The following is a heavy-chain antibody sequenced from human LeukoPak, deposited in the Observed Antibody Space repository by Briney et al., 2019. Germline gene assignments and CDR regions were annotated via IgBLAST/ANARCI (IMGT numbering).Heavy chain of an antibody. CDR3: AKDRLNAYYYYYYMDV. CDR1: GFTFSSYA. Sequence: PGGSLRLSCAASGFTFSSYAMHWVRQAPGKGLEYVSAISSNGGSTYYANSVKGRFTISRDNSKNTLYLQMNSLRAEDTAVYYCAKDRLNAYYYYYYMDVWGKGTTVTVSS. J-gene: IGHJ6*03. D-gene: IGHD3-16*01. CDR2: ISSNGGST. V-gene: IGHV3-64*01.